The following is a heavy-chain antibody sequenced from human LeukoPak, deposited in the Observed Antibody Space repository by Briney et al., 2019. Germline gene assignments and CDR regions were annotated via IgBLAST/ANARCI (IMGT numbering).Heavy chain of an antibody. Sequence: SVTLSLTCAVSGYSISSGYYWGWIRQPPGKGLEWIGSIYHSGSTYYNPSLKSRVTISADTSKNQFSLKLSSVTAADTAVYYCARSHMIVVVPGAFDIWGQGTMVTVSS. CDR1: GYSISSGYY. J-gene: IGHJ3*02. CDR3: ARSHMIVVVPGAFDI. CDR2: IYHSGST. D-gene: IGHD3-22*01. V-gene: IGHV4-38-2*01.